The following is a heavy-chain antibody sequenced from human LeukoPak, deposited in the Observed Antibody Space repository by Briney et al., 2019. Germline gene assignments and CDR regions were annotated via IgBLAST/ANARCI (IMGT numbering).Heavy chain of an antibody. V-gene: IGHV3-23*01. Sequence: GGSLRLSCAASGFTFSSYVMSWVRQAPGKGLEWVSAISGNGGSTYYADSVKGRFTISRDTRDNSKNTLYLQMNSLRAKDTAVYYCAKPYCTGTSCYNYYYMDVWGKGTTVTVSS. J-gene: IGHJ6*03. D-gene: IGHD2-2*02. CDR3: AKPYCTGTSCYNYYYMDV. CDR2: ISGNGGST. CDR1: GFTFSSYV.